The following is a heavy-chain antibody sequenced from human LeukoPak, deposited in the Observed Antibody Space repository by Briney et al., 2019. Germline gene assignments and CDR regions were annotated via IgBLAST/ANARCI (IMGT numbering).Heavy chain of an antibody. D-gene: IGHD3-16*01. J-gene: IGHJ5*02. V-gene: IGHV3-23*01. CDR3: AKGGFFSSFDP. Sequence: GGSLRLSCAASGFTFRNYAMTWVRQAPGKGLEWVSTVRGSGDSTFYADSVKGRFTIPRDNSKNTLYLQMSSLRAEDTAVYYCAKGGFFSSFDPWGQGTLVTVSS. CDR1: GFTFRNYA. CDR2: VRGSGDST.